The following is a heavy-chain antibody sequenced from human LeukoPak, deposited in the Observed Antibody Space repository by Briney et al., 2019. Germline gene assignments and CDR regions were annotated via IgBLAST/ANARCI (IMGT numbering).Heavy chain of an antibody. D-gene: IGHD6-13*01. Sequence: SETLSLTCAAYGGSFRGYYWSWIRQPPGKGLEWIGEINHSGSTNYNPSLKSRVTISVDTSKNQFSLKLSSVTAADTAVYYCARGRIAAAGTYGYWGQGTLVTVSS. CDR2: INHSGST. CDR1: GGSFRGYY. V-gene: IGHV4-34*01. J-gene: IGHJ4*02. CDR3: ARGRIAAAGTYGY.